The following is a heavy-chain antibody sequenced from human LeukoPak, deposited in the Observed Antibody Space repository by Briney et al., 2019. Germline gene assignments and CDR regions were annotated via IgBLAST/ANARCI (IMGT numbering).Heavy chain of an antibody. D-gene: IGHD3-22*01. V-gene: IGHV4-59*01. Sequence: SETLSLTCTVFGGSISNYYRNWIRQPPGKGLEWIGYIYYSGTTNYNPSLKSRVSMSVDTSKNQFSLKLSSVTAADTAVYYCARVTFGGRNYDSDGYSDYWGQGTLVTVS. CDR2: IYYSGTT. J-gene: IGHJ4*02. CDR3: ARVTFGGRNYDSDGYSDY. CDR1: GGSISNYY.